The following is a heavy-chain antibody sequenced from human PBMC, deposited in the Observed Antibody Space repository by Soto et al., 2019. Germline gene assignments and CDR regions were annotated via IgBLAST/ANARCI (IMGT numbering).Heavy chain of an antibody. CDR3: ARDGRVRGVNYYYYGMDV. Sequence: PSETLSLTCTVSGGSISSGDYYWSWIRRPPGKGLEWIGYIYYSGSTYYNPSLKSRVTISVDTSKNQFSLKLSSVTAADTAVYYCARDGRVRGVNYYYYGMDVWGQGTTVTVSS. D-gene: IGHD3-10*01. CDR1: GGSISSGDYY. V-gene: IGHV4-30-4*01. CDR2: IYYSGST. J-gene: IGHJ6*02.